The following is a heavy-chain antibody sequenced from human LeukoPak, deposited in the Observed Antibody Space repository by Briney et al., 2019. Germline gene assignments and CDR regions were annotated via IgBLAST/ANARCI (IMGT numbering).Heavy chain of an antibody. V-gene: IGHV3-30*02. CDR3: AKIEVDREYCSSTSCRYYYYYMDV. D-gene: IGHD2-2*01. CDR1: GFTFSGYG. J-gene: IGHJ6*03. Sequence: PGGSLRLSCAASGFTFSGYGMHWVRQAPGKGLEWVAFIRYDGSNKYYADSVKGRFTISRDNSKNTLYLQMNSLRAEDTAVYYCAKIEVDREYCSSTSCRYYYYYMDVWGKGTTVTVSS. CDR2: IRYDGSNK.